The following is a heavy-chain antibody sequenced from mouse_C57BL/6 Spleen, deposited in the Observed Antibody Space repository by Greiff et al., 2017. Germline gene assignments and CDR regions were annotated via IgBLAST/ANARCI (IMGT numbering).Heavy chain of an antibody. J-gene: IGHJ2*01. Sequence: QVQLQQPGAELVKPGASVKLSCKASGYTFTSYWMHWVKQRPGRGLEWIGRIDPKSGGTNYNEKFKSKATLTADKPSHTAYMQLSSLTSEDAAVYYCARGGAQATFDDWGQGTTLTVSS. CDR1: GYTFTSYW. CDR3: ARGGAQATFDD. D-gene: IGHD3-2*02. V-gene: IGHV1-72*01. CDR2: IDPKSGGT.